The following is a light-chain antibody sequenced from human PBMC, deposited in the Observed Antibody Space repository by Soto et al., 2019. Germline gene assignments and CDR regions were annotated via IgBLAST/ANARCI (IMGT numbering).Light chain of an antibody. Sequence: VLTHPPSASRTPGQRVTISCSGSSSNIGSTTVSWYQQLPGAAPKLLIYSNDQWPSGVPDRFSGSKSGTSASLAISGLQSEDEADYYCASWDDSLNGFVFGTGTKVT. CDR3: ASWDDSLNGFV. CDR2: SND. V-gene: IGLV1-44*01. J-gene: IGLJ1*01. CDR1: SSNIGSTT.